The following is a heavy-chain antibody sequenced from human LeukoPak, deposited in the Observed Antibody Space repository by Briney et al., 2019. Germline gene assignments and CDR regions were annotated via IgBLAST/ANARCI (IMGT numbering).Heavy chain of an antibody. CDR1: GFTFSSYS. V-gene: IGHV3-21*01. CDR3: ARDWGRSDP. J-gene: IGHJ5*02. CDR2: ITSSSTYI. D-gene: IGHD3-16*01. Sequence: GGTLRLSSAASGFTFSSYSMNWLRQAPGRGLEWVSSITSSSTYIYYADSVKGRFTSSRDKAKNSLNLQMNSLRAEDTAVYYCARDWGRSDPWGQGTLVAVSS.